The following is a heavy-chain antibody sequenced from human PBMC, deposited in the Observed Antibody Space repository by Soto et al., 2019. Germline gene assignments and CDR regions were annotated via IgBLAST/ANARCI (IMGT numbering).Heavy chain of an antibody. J-gene: IGHJ3*01. D-gene: IGHD6-13*01. CDR3: AREGLDTAGFFDV. CDR1: GFTFSSYW. V-gene: IGHV3-74*01. CDR2: IEGDGSST. Sequence: GGSLRLSCAASGFTFSSYWMHWVRQAPGKGLEWVSRIEGDGSSTTSADSVKGRFTVSRDDARNTLYLQMSSLRADGTAIYYCAREGLDTAGFFDVWGQGTMVTVSS.